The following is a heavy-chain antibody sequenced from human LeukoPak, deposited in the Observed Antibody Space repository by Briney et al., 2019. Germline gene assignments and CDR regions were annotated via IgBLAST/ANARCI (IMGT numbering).Heavy chain of an antibody. J-gene: IGHJ4*02. CDR3: ARSPHILTGENFDY. V-gene: IGHV1-2*02. Sequence: GASVKVSCTASGYTFTGYYMHWVRQAPGQGLEWMGWINSNSGGTNYAQKFQGRVTMTRDTSISTADMELSRLRSDDTAVYYCARSPHILTGENFDYWGQGTLVTVSS. CDR2: INSNSGGT. CDR1: GYTFTGYY. D-gene: IGHD3-9*01.